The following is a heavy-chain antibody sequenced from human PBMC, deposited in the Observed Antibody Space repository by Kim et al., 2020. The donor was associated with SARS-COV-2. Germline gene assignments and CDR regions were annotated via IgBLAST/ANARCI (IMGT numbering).Heavy chain of an antibody. Sequence: SETLSLTCTVSGGSISSYYWSWIRQPPGKGLEWIGYIYYSGSTNYNPSLKSRVTISVDTSKNQFSLKLSSVTAADTAVYYCARREDGDYVGWYFELWGRG. V-gene: IGHV4-59*08. D-gene: IGHD4-17*01. CDR1: GGSISSYY. J-gene: IGHJ2*01. CDR2: IYYSGST. CDR3: ARREDGDYVGWYFEL.